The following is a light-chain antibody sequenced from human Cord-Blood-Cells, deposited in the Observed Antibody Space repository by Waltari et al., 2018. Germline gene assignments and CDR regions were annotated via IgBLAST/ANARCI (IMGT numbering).Light chain of an antibody. CDR1: SSDDGSYNL. V-gene: IGLV2-23*01. Sequence: QSALTQPASVSGSPGQSITISCTGTSSDDGSYNLVSWYQPHPGKAPKLMIYEGSKRPSGVSNRFSGSKSSNTASLTISGLQAEDEADYYCFSYAGSSTLVFGGGTKLTVL. CDR2: EGS. J-gene: IGLJ3*02. CDR3: FSYAGSSTLV.